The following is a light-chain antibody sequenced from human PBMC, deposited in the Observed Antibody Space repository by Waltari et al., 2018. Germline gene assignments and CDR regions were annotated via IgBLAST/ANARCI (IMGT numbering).Light chain of an antibody. J-gene: IGKJ1*01. CDR2: KAS. Sequence: DIQMTQSPSTLSASVGDRVTITCQDSQSISSWLAWYQQKPGKAPKLLIYKASNLESGVPSRFSGSESGAEFTLTISSLQPDDFATYYCQQYNSFPWTFGQGTKVEIK. V-gene: IGKV1-5*03. CDR1: QSISSW. CDR3: QQYNSFPWT.